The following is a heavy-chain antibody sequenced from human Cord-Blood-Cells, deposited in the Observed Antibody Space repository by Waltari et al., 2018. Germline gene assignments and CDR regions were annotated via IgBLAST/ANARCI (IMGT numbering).Heavy chain of an antibody. CDR2: IYYSGST. CDR3: ARGDFWSGYYAFDI. D-gene: IGHD3-3*01. J-gene: IGHJ3*02. V-gene: IGHV4-31*03. CDR1: GGSISSGGYY. Sequence: QVQLQESGPGLVKPSQTLSLTCTVSGGSISSGGYYWSWIRQHPGKGLEWIGYIYYSGSTYDNPSLKSRVTISVDTSKNPFSLKLSSVTAADTAVYYCARGDFWSGYYAFDIWGQGTMVTVSS.